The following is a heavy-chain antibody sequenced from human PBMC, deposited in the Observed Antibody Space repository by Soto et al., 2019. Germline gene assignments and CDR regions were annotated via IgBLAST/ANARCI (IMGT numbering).Heavy chain of an antibody. Sequence: SETLSLTCTVSGGSISSSSYYWGWIRQPPGKGLEWIGSIYYSGSTYYNPSLKSRVTISLDTSKNQFSLKLSSVTAADTAVYYCARGRYSSSWYYFDYWGQGTLVTVSA. CDR2: IYYSGST. CDR1: GGSISSSSYY. J-gene: IGHJ4*02. D-gene: IGHD6-13*01. V-gene: IGHV4-39*07. CDR3: ARGRYSSSWYYFDY.